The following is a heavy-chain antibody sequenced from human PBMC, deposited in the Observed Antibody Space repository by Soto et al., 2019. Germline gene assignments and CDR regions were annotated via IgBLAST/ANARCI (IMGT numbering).Heavy chain of an antibody. V-gene: IGHV4-39*01. Sequence: SETLSLTCTVSGGSISSSTYYWDWIRQPPGKGLEWIGAMYYTGNKNYNPSLESRLTMSVDTSKNQFSLKLSSVTPTDTAVYYCARRSSSSLGSLFDPWGRGILVTGSS. J-gene: IGHJ5*02. D-gene: IGHD6-6*01. CDR1: GGSISSSTYY. CDR2: MYYTGNK. CDR3: ARRSSSSLGSLFDP.